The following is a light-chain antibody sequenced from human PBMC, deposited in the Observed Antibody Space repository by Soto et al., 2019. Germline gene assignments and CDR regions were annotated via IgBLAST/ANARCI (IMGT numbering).Light chain of an antibody. V-gene: IGKV3-20*01. J-gene: IGKJ2*01. CDR1: QTVDSGF. CDR2: GAT. CDR3: QQYGNSPYT. Sequence: EIVLTQSPGTLSLSPGERATLSCRASQTVDSGFLAWYQQRAGQAPRLLIFGATSRATGIPERFRGSGSGTDFTLTISRLDPADFALYYCQQYGNSPYTFGQGTALEI.